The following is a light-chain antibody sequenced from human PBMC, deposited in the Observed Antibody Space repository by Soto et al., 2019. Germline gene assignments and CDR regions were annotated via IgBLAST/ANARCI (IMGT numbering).Light chain of an antibody. CDR2: GAS. V-gene: IGKV3-20*01. J-gene: IGKJ1*01. CDR1: QSISSSY. CDR3: HQYGSAPAWT. Sequence: EIVLTQSPGTLSLFPGERATLSCRASQSISSSYLAWYQQKPGQAPSLLIHGASNRATGIPDRFSGAGSGTDFTLPISRLEPEDFAAYYCHQYGSAPAWTFGQGTKVEIK.